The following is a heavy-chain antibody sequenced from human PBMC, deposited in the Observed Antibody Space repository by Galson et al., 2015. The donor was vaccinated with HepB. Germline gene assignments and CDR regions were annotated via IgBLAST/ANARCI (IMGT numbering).Heavy chain of an antibody. CDR2: IIPISGTA. D-gene: IGHD6-19*01. CDR3: ARVTYIAVAPYYFDS. Sequence: SVKVSCKASGGTFSNYAISWVRQAPGQGLEWMGGIIPISGTANYAQKFQGRVTITADESTNTAYMELSSLRSDDTAVYYCARVTYIAVAPYYFDSRGQGTLVTVSS. J-gene: IGHJ4*02. CDR1: GGTFSNYA. V-gene: IGHV1-69*13.